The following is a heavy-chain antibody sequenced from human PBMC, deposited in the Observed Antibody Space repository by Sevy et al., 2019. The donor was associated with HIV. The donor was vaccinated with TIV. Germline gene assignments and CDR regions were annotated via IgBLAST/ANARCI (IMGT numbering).Heavy chain of an antibody. CDR2: IYYSGST. CDR1: GGSISSYY. CDR3: AGDGPTGVDY. Sequence: SETLSLTCTVSGGSISSYYWSWIRQPPGKGLEWIGYIYYSGSTNYNPSLKSRVTISVATSKNQFSLKLSSVTAADTAVYYCAGDGPTGVDYWGQGTLVTVSS. J-gene: IGHJ4*02. V-gene: IGHV4-59*01. D-gene: IGHD1-1*01.